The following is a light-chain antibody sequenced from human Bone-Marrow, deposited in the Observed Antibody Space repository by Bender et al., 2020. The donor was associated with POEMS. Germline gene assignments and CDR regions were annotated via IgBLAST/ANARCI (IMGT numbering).Light chain of an antibody. Sequence: QSALTQPASVSGAPGQAITISCTGTSSDIGGYNYVSWYQQHPGKAPKLMIFDVNNRPSGISNRFSGSESGNTASLTISGLQAEDEADYYCTSYTSSGTLVFGGGTKLTVL. CDR2: DVN. CDR3: TSYTSSGTLV. V-gene: IGLV2-14*03. J-gene: IGLJ3*02. CDR1: SSDIGGYNY.